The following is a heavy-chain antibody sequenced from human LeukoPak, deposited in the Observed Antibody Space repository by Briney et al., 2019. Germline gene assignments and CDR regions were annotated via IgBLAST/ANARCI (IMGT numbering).Heavy chain of an antibody. D-gene: IGHD2-2*03. V-gene: IGHV3-30*03. CDR1: GFIFSSYG. J-gene: IGHJ3*02. Sequence: GGSLRLSCAASGFIFSSYGMHWVRQAPGKGLQWVAFMSYDGSKKYGDSVKGRFTISRDNARNTLHLQMNGLRPDDTAVYYCARDPLDISRWANAFDIWGQGTLVTVSS. CDR3: ARDPLDISRWANAFDI. CDR2: MSYDGSKK.